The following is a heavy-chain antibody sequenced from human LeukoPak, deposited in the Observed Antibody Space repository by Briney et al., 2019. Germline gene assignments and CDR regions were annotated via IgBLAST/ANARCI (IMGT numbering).Heavy chain of an antibody. D-gene: IGHD5-18*01. J-gene: IGHJ4*02. CDR2: IRYDGSNK. CDR1: GFTFSIYG. Sequence: GGSLRLSCVASGFTFSIYGMHWVRQAPGKGLEWVAFIRYDGSNKYYADSVKGRFTISRDNSKNTLYLQMNSLRAEDTAVYYCAKERDTAMVTIDYWGQGTLVTVSS. CDR3: AKERDTAMVTIDY. V-gene: IGHV3-30*02.